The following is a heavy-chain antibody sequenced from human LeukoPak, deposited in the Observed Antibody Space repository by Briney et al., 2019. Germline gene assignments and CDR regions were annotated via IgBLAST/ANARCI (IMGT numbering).Heavy chain of an antibody. D-gene: IGHD1-1*01. J-gene: IGHJ5*02. CDR1: GFTFSSYW. Sequence: PGGSLRLSCAASGFTFSSYWMSWVRQAPGKGLEWVANIKQDGSEKYYVDSVKGRFTISRDNSKNTLYLQMNSLRAEDTAVYYCAKGTTWTHRAPFDPWGQGTLVTVSS. CDR2: IKQDGSEK. CDR3: AKGTTWTHRAPFDP. V-gene: IGHV3-7*03.